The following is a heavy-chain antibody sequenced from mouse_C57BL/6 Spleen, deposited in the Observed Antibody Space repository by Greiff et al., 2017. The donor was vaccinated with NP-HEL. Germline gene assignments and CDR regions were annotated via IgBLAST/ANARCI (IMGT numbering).Heavy chain of an antibody. D-gene: IGHD1-3*01. J-gene: IGHJ3*01. Sequence: QVQLQQPGAELVRPGSSVKLSCKASGYTFTSYWMHWVKQRPIQGLEWIGNIDPSDSETHYNQKFKDKATLTVDKSSSTAYMQLSSLTSEDSAVYYCARWSGGAWFAYWGQGTLVTVSA. CDR2: IDPSDSET. V-gene: IGHV1-52*01. CDR1: GYTFTSYW. CDR3: ARWSGGAWFAY.